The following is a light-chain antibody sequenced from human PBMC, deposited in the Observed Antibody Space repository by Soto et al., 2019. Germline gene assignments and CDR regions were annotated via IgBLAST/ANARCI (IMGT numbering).Light chain of an antibody. CDR2: GAS. Sequence: EIVMTQSPATLSVSPGERATLSCRASQSVSGSLAWYQQIPGQAPRLLIYGASTRATGIPARFSGSGSGTEFTLTISSLQSEDFAVYYCQQYNSWPPITFGQGTRLEIK. CDR3: QQYNSWPPIT. J-gene: IGKJ5*01. CDR1: QSVSGS. V-gene: IGKV3-15*01.